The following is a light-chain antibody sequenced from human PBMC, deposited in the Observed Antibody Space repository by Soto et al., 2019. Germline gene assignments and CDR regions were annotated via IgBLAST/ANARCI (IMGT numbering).Light chain of an antibody. J-gene: IGKJ1*01. CDR2: AAS. Sequence: EIVLTQSPGTLPLSPGERATLSCRASQSVTSNYLAWYQQKPGQAPRLLIYAASSRATAIPDRFSGSGSGTDFTLTISRLEPEDFAVYYCQQYGSSPKTFGQGTKLEIK. CDR1: QSVTSNY. V-gene: IGKV3-20*01. CDR3: QQYGSSPKT.